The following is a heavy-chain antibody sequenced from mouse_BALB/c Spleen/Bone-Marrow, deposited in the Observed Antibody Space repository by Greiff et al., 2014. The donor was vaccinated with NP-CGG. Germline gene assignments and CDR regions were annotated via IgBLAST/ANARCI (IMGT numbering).Heavy chain of an antibody. CDR3: TRRGRYGERSDIDY. V-gene: IGHV5-6*01. D-gene: IGHD2-14*01. J-gene: IGHJ4*01. CDR1: GFTFSTYG. Sequence: EVQRVESGGDLVKPGGSLKLSCAASGFTFSTYGMSWVRQTPDKRLEWVGTIYSGGSYIYYPDSVKGRFTISRDNAKNTLYQQMSSMKSEDTAMYYCTRRGRYGERSDIDYWGQGTSVTVSA. CDR2: IYSGGSYI.